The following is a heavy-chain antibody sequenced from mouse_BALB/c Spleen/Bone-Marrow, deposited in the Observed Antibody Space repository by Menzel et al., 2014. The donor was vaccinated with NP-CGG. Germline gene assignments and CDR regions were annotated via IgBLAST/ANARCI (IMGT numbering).Heavy chain of an antibody. Sequence: VQLQQSGAELVKPGASVKLSCTASGFNIKDTYMHWVKQRPEQGLEWIGRNDPANGNTKYDPKFQGKATITADTSSNTAYLQLSSLTSEDTAVYYCARRAARATGFAYWGQGTLVTVSA. CDR3: ARRAARATGFAY. V-gene: IGHV14-3*02. CDR2: NDPANGNT. D-gene: IGHD3-1*01. CDR1: GFNIKDTY. J-gene: IGHJ3*01.